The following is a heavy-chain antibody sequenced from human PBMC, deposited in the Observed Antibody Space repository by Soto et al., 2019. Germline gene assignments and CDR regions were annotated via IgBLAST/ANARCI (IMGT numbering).Heavy chain of an antibody. D-gene: IGHD2-2*01. CDR2: IYSGGST. CDR1: GFTVSSNY. CDR3: ARYCSSTSCPKASFDY. Sequence: GGSLRLSCAASGFTVSSNYMSWVRQAPGKGLEWVSVIYSGGSTYYADSVKGRFTISRHNSKNTLYLQMNSLRAEDTAVYYCARYCSSTSCPKASFDYWGQGTLVTVSS. J-gene: IGHJ4*02. V-gene: IGHV3-53*04.